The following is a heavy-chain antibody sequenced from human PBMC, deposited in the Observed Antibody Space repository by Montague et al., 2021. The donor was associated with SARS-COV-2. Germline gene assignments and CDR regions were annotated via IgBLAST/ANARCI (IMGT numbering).Heavy chain of an antibody. CDR2: ISSSSSYI. J-gene: IGHJ3*02. CDR3: ARSHELWFGENPQGPGAFDI. Sequence: SLRLSCAASGFTFSSYSMNWVRQAPGKGLEWVSSISSSSSYIYYADSVKGRFTISRHNAKNSLYLQMNSLRAEDTAVYYCARSHELWFGENPQGPGAFDIWGQGTMVTVSS. D-gene: IGHD3-10*01. CDR1: GFTFSSYS. V-gene: IGHV3-21*01.